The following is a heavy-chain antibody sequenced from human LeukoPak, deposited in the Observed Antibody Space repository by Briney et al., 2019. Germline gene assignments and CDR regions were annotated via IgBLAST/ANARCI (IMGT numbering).Heavy chain of an antibody. CDR2: ISSSGSTI. Sequence: PGGSLRLSCAASGFTFSDYYMSWLRQAPGKGLEWVSYISSSGSTIYYADSVKGRFTISRDNAKNSLYLQMNSLRAEDTAVYYCASYTKTGNFDYWGQGTLVTVSS. CDR3: ASYTKTGNFDY. D-gene: IGHD7-27*01. V-gene: IGHV3-11*01. J-gene: IGHJ4*02. CDR1: GFTFSDYY.